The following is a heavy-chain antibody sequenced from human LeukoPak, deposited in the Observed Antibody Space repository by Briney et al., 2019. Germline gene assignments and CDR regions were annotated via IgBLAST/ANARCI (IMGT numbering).Heavy chain of an antibody. CDR2: ISSSGSTI. Sequence: PGGSLRLSCAASGFTFSSYEMNWVRRAPGKGLEWVSYISSSGSTIYYADSVKGRFTISRDNAKNSLYLQMNSLRAEDTAVYYCARDSFGSSGYSFDYWGQGTLVTVSS. V-gene: IGHV3-48*03. J-gene: IGHJ4*02. D-gene: IGHD3-22*01. CDR3: ARDSFGSSGYSFDY. CDR1: GFTFSSYE.